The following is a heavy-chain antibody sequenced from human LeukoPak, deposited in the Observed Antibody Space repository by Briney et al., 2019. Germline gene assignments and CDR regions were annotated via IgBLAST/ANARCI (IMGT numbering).Heavy chain of an antibody. CDR1: DDSLSTYY. D-gene: IGHD1-7*01. Sequence: SQTLSLTCTVSDDSLSTYYCSWVRQPPGKGLEWIGYVSYSGSTNYSPSLKSRVTISVDTSKNQFSLKLTSVTAADTAVYYCARLGALELVGPDYDYYGLDVWGQATTVTVSS. V-gene: IGHV4-59*08. CDR2: VSYSGST. J-gene: IGHJ6*02. CDR3: ARLGALELVGPDYDYYGLDV.